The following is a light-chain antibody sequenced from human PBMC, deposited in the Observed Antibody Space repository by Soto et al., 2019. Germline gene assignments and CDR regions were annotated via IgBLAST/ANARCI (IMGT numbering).Light chain of an antibody. CDR2: SNS. Sequence: QSVLTQPPSASGTPGQRVTISCSGSSANIGSNTVSWYQQVPGTAPKLLIYSNSERPSGVPDRFSGSKSGTSASLAISGLQSEDEADYYCQVWDNGSDGGVFGTGTKVTVL. V-gene: IGLV1-44*01. J-gene: IGLJ1*01. CDR1: SANIGSNT. CDR3: QVWDNGSDGGV.